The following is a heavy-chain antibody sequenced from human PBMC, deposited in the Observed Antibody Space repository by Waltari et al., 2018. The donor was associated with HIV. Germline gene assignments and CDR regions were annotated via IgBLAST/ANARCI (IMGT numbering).Heavy chain of an antibody. J-gene: IGHJ4*02. CDR1: GGSFSDYY. CDR2: INHSGST. CDR3: ARGGNYYRSGSYYKLDY. D-gene: IGHD3-10*01. Sequence: QVQLQQWGAGLLKHSATLSLTCAVYGGSFSDYYGSWIRQPPGKGLEWIGEINHSGSTNYNPSLNSRVTISVDTSKNQFSLKLSSVTAADTAVYYCARGGNYYRSGSYYKLDYWGQGTLVTVSS. V-gene: IGHV4-34*01.